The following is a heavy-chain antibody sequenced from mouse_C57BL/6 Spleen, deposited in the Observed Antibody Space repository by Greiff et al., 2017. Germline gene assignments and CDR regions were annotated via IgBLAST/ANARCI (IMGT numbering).Heavy chain of an antibody. D-gene: IGHD4-1*01. V-gene: IGHV5-9*01. CDR3: ARPGTRGYFDV. Sequence: EVKLQESGGGLVKPGGSLKLSCAASGFTFSSYTMSWVRQTPEKRLEWVATLSGGGGNTYYPDSVKGRFTISRDNAKNTLYLQMSSLRSEDTALYYCARPGTRGYFDVWGTGTTVTVSS. CDR2: LSGGGGNT. CDR1: GFTFSSYT. J-gene: IGHJ1*03.